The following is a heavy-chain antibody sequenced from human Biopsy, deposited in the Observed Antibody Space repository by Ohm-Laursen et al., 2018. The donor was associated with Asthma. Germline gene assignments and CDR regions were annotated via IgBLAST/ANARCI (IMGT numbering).Heavy chain of an antibody. V-gene: IGHV1-18*01. CDR1: GYTFNSAG. CDR2: ISVYNGNT. Sequence: VSSVKVSCKASGYTFNSAGITWVRQAPGQGLEWLGWISVYNGNTKVAQKLQDRVTMITDTSTSTAYMELGSLRSDDTAVYFCTRAVDYSHYYGIDVWGQGTTFTVS. D-gene: IGHD3-10*01. J-gene: IGHJ6*02. CDR3: TRAVDYSHYYGIDV.